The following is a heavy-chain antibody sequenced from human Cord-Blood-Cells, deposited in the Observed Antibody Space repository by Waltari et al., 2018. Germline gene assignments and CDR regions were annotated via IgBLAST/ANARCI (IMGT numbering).Heavy chain of an antibody. CDR1: GFTFSSYW. Sequence: EVQLVESGGGLVQPGGSLRLSCAASGFTFSSYWMSWVRQAPGKGLEWVANIKQDGSEKYYVDSVKGRFTISRDNAKNSLYLQMNSLRAEDTAVYYCAREGRGYSYGFDYWGQGTLVTVSS. V-gene: IGHV3-7*01. CDR3: AREGRGYSYGFDY. D-gene: IGHD5-18*01. J-gene: IGHJ4*02. CDR2: IKQDGSEK.